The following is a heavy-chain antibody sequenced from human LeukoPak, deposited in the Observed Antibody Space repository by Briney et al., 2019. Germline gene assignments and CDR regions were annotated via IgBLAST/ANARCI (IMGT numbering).Heavy chain of an antibody. CDR2: IYSGGST. CDR1: GFIVSSSY. CDR3: ARGMEHYYYYYMDV. Sequence: PGGSLRLSCAASGFIVSSSYMSWVRQAPGKGLEWVSVIYSGGSTYYADSVKGRFTISRDNSKNTLYLQMNSLRAEDTAIYYCARGMEHYYYYYMDVWGKGTTVTVSS. V-gene: IGHV3-53*01. D-gene: IGHD1-26*01. J-gene: IGHJ6*03.